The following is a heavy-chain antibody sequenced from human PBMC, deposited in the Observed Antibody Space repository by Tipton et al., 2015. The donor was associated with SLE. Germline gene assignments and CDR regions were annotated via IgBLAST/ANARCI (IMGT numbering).Heavy chain of an antibody. V-gene: IGHV4-31*03. CDR3: ARTLVMTTVAWSDP. J-gene: IGHJ5*02. D-gene: IGHD4-23*01. CDR2: INDSGNT. Sequence: TLSLTCTVSGDSINSGGYYWSWIRQYPGQGLEWIGEINDSGNTNYNPSLKSRVTVSVDPSKNQFSLKLTSVTAADTATYYCARTLVMTTVAWSDPWGQGTLVTVSS. CDR1: GDSINSGGYY.